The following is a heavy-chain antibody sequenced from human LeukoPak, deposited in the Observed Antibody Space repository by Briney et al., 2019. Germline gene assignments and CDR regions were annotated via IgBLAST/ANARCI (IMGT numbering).Heavy chain of an antibody. Sequence: SETLSLTCSVSGGSISSYSWNWIRQPAGNGLEWIGRFYTSGTTNYNPSLKSRVTMSIDTSKNQVSLKMRSVTAADTAVYYCARTVVTLDWYFDLWGRGTLVSVSS. J-gene: IGHJ2*01. D-gene: IGHD4-23*01. CDR3: ARTVVTLDWYFDL. CDR2: FYTSGTT. CDR1: GGSISSYS. V-gene: IGHV4-4*07.